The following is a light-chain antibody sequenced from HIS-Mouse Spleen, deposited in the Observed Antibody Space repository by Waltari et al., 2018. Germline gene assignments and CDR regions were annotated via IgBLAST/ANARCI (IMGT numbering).Light chain of an antibody. J-gene: IGLJ1*01. Sequence: QSDLTQPASVSGSPGQSITIPCTGTSSDVGGYTYVSWYQQHPGKAPKLMIYEVSNRPSGVSNRFSGSKSGNTASLTIAGLQAEDEADYCCSSYTSSSTFFGTGTKVTVL. CDR3: SSYTSSSTF. CDR1: SSDVGGYTY. V-gene: IGLV2-14*01. CDR2: EVS.